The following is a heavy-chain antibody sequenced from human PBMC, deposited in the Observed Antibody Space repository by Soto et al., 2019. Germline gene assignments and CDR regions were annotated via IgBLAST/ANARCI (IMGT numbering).Heavy chain of an antibody. CDR3: ARSPDSSGYYPRWYYYGMDV. CDR1: GGSISSSNW. J-gene: IGHJ6*02. V-gene: IGHV4-4*02. CDR2: IYHSGST. D-gene: IGHD3-22*01. Sequence: SETLSLTCAVSGGSISSSNWWSWVRQPPGKGLEWIGEIYHSGSTNYNPSLKGRVTISVDKSKNQFSLKLSSVTAADTAVYYCARSPDSSGYYPRWYYYGMDVWGQGTTVTVSS.